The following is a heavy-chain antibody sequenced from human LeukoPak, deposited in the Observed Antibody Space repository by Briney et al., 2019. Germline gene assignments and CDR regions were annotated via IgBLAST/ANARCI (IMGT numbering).Heavy chain of an antibody. CDR3: AKGSRSSRPYYFDF. J-gene: IGHJ4*02. CDR1: GFTFNNYA. D-gene: IGHD3-10*01. V-gene: IGHV3-23*01. CDR2: ITGSGDDT. Sequence: GGSLRLSCTASGFTFNNYAISWVRQAPGKGLEWVSAITGSGDDTYHADSVKGRFTISRDNSKNTLYLQMNTLRAEDTALYFCAKGSRSSRPYYFDFWGQEILVTVSS.